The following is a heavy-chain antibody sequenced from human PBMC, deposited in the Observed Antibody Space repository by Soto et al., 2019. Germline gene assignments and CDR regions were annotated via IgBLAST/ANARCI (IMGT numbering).Heavy chain of an antibody. CDR1: GDSISSYY. Sequence: QVQLQESGPGLVKPSETLSLTCAVSGDSISSYYCMWIRQPPGKGLESIGYLYYGRSANYNPSIKSRVTLSVDTSTNQCSLTLRSMTAADTAVYYCALRSMAVVPEYWGQGTLVTVSS. CDR2: LYYGRSA. CDR3: ALRSMAVVPEY. D-gene: IGHD3-22*01. V-gene: IGHV4-59*01. J-gene: IGHJ4*02.